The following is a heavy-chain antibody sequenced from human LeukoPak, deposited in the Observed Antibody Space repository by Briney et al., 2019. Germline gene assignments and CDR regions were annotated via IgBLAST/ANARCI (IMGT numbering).Heavy chain of an antibody. V-gene: IGHV3-15*07. J-gene: IGHJ4*02. CDR2: IKSKTDGGTT. CDR3: TTDSMIVVFTPGLDY. D-gene: IGHD3-22*01. Sequence: GGSLRLSCAGSGFTSSTYAMNWVRQAPGKGLEWVGRIKSKTDGGTTDYAAPVKGRFTISRDDSKNTLYLQMNSLKTEDTAVYYCTTDSMIVVFTPGLDYWGQGTLVTVSS. CDR1: GFTSSTYA.